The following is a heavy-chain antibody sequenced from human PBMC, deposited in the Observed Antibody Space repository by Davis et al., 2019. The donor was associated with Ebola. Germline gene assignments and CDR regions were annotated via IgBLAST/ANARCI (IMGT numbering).Heavy chain of an antibody. CDR1: GGSISSGGYY. Sequence: PSETLSLTCTVSGGSISSGGYYWSWIRQHPGKGLEWIGYIYYSGSTYYNPSLTSRVTISVDTSKNQFSLKLSSVTAADTAVYYCAREGTDGYYYYGMDVWGQGTTVTVSS. CDR2: IYYSGST. V-gene: IGHV4-31*03. CDR3: AREGTDGYYYYGMDV. J-gene: IGHJ6*02. D-gene: IGHD6-13*01.